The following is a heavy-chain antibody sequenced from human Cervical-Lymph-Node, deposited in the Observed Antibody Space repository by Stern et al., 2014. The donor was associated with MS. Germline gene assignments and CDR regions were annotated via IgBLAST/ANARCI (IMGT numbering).Heavy chain of an antibody. V-gene: IGHV4-59*01. D-gene: IGHD2-2*03. CDR2: IYYTGTT. CDR1: GASISSYY. CDR3: ARKSLSMDHYFDS. Sequence: DQLVESGPGLVKPSETLSLTCTVSGASISSYYWNWIRQPPGKGLEWIGYIYYTGTTNYNPSLKGRVAISLDTSKNQFSLILRSVSAADTAVYYCARKSLSMDHYFDSWGQGTLVTVSS. J-gene: IGHJ4*02.